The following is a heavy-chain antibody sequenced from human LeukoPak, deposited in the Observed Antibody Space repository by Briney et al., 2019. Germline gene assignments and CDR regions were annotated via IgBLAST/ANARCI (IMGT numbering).Heavy chain of an antibody. Sequence: PGGSLRLSCAASGFTFSDYYMSWIRQAPGKGLEWVSYISSSGSTIYYADSVKGRFTISRGNAKNSLYLQMNSLRAEDTAVYYCASHPYYGSGEGCYFDYWGQGTLVTVSS. V-gene: IGHV3-11*01. CDR1: GFTFSDYY. D-gene: IGHD3-10*01. CDR2: ISSSGSTI. CDR3: ASHPYYGSGEGCYFDY. J-gene: IGHJ4*02.